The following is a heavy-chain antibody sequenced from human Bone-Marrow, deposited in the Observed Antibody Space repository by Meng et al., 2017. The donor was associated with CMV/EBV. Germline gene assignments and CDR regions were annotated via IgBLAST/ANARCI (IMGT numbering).Heavy chain of an antibody. V-gene: IGHV3-30-3*01. D-gene: IGHD2-2*01. Sequence: GGSLRLSCAASGFTFSSYAMHWVRQAPGKGLEWVAVISYDGSNKYYADSVKGRFTISRDNSKNTVYLQMNSLRAEDTALYYCARGCSTRCFFDYWGQGTLITVSS. J-gene: IGHJ4*02. CDR1: GFTFSSYA. CDR3: ARGCSTRCFFDY. CDR2: ISYDGSNK.